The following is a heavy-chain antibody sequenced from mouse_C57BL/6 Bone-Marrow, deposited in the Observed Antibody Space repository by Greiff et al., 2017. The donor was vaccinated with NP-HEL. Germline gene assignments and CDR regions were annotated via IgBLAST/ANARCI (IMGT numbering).Heavy chain of an antibody. D-gene: IGHD1-1*01. Sequence: QVHVKQSGAELVKPGASVKISCKASGYAFSSYWMNLVKERPGKGLEWIGQIYPGDGDTKYNGKFKGTATLTADKSSSTAYMQVSSLTSEDAAVYFCARGDYGSSRFGYAMDYWGQGTSVTVSS. J-gene: IGHJ4*01. CDR2: IYPGDGDT. CDR3: ARGDYGSSRFGYAMDY. CDR1: GYAFSSYW. V-gene: IGHV1-80*01.